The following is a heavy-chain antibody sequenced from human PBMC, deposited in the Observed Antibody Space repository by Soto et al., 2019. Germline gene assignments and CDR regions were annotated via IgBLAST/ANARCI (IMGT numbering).Heavy chain of an antibody. CDR2: IYYSGST. CDR3: ARVPPDYALNGMDV. V-gene: IGHV4-31*03. D-gene: IGHD3-16*01. CDR1: GGSISSGGYY. J-gene: IGHJ6*02. Sequence: QVQLQESGPGLVKPSQTLSLTCTVSGGSISSGGYYWSWIRQHPGKGRGWIGYIYYSGSTYYNPSLKSRDTISVDTYKHHFSLKLCSVTAADTAVYYCARVPPDYALNGMDVWGQGTTVTVSS.